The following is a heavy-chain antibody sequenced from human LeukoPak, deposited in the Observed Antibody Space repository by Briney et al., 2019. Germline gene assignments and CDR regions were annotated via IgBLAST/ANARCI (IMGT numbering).Heavy chain of an antibody. CDR3: ARDLRGIYYDSSGYFLNWFDP. CDR1: GGTFSSYA. D-gene: IGHD3-22*01. V-gene: IGHV1-69*13. CDR2: IIPIFGTA. J-gene: IGHJ5*02. Sequence: SVKVSCKASGGTFSSYAISWVRQAPGQGLEWMGGIIPIFGTANYAQKFQGRVTITADESTSTAYMELSSLRSEGTAVYYCARDLRGIYYDSSGYFLNWFDPWGQGTLVTVSS.